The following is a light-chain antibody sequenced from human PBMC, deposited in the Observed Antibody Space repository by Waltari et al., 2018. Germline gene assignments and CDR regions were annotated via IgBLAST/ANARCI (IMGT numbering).Light chain of an antibody. J-gene: IGKJ2*01. V-gene: IGKV3-20*01. CDR1: QIPSRSR. CDR3: QQYGSSVMYT. Sequence: EVVLTQSPGTLSLSPGERATLSCRASQIPSRSRLAWYQQKVGQAPRLLIYAASYRATGIPDRFSGGGSGTDFSLIITRVEPEDVALYYCQQYGSSVMYTFGQGTKLEI. CDR2: AAS.